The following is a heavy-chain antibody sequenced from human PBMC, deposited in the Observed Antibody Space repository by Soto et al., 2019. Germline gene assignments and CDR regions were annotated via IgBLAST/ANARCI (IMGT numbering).Heavy chain of an antibody. Sequence: EVQLVESGGGLVKPGGSLRLSCAASGFTFSSYSMNWVRQAPGKGLEWVSSISSSSSYIYYADSVKGRFTISRDNAKXSLYLXMXSLRXXDTXXYYCARDPRXRVQYSSSWYGSWGQGTLVTVSS. CDR2: ISSSSSYI. V-gene: IGHV3-21*01. J-gene: IGHJ5*01. CDR1: GFTFSSYS. CDR3: ARDPRXRVQYSSSWYGS. D-gene: IGHD6-13*01.